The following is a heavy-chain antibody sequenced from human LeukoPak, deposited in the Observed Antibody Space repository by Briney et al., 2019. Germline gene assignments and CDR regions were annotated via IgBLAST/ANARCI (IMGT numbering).Heavy chain of an antibody. CDR3: ARVYTVYDILTGGYYFDY. CDR1: GFIFSDYY. J-gene: IGHJ4*02. D-gene: IGHD3-9*01. Sequence: GGSLRLSCAASGFIFSDYYMGWIRQAPGKGLEWISHISSIGSALYYSDSVKGRFTISRNNAKNSLYLQMNSLRAEDTAVYYCARVYTVYDILTGGYYFDYWGQGTLVTVSS. V-gene: IGHV3-11*01. CDR2: ISSIGSAL.